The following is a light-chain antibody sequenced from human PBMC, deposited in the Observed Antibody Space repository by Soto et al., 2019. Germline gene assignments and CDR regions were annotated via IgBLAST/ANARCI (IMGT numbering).Light chain of an antibody. CDR3: QQRSSWPIT. V-gene: IGKV3-11*01. J-gene: IGKJ5*01. CDR2: DAS. CDR1: QSVTSY. Sequence: EIVLTQSPATLSLSPGERATLSCRASQSVTSYLAWYQQRPGQAPRLLINDASRRATGIPDRFSGSGSGADFTLTFSSLEPEDFAVYYCQQRSSWPITFGQGTRLEIK.